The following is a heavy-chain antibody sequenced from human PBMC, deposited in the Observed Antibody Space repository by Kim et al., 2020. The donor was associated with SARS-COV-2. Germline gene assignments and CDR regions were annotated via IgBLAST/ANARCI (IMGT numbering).Heavy chain of an antibody. CDR2: T. CDR3: ARDRGSYPFVC. Sequence: TNYAQKLQGRVTMTTDTSTSTAYMELRSLRSDDTAVYYCARDRGSYPFVCWGQGTLVTVSS. J-gene: IGHJ4*02. V-gene: IGHV1-18*01. D-gene: IGHD1-26*01.